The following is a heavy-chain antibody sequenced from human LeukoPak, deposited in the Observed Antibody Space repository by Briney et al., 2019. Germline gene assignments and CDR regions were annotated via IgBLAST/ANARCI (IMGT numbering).Heavy chain of an antibody. CDR3: AGGWGYCSGGSCYYEGPFDY. V-gene: IGHV4-61*05. CDR1: GGSISSSSYY. CDR2: IYYSGST. J-gene: IGHJ4*02. D-gene: IGHD2-15*01. Sequence: SETLSLTCTVSGGSISSSSYYWGWIRQPPGKGLEWIGYIYYSGSTNYNPSLKSRVTISVDTSKNQFSLKLSSVTAADTAVYYCAGGWGYCSGGSCYYEGPFDYWGQGTLVTVSS.